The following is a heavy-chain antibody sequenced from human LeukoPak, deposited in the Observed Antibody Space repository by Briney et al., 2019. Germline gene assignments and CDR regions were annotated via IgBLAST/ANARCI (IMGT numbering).Heavy chain of an antibody. CDR2: ISSSSTSI. CDR1: GFTFSSYS. V-gene: IGHV3-21*01. Sequence: PGGSLRFSCAASGFTFSSYSMNWVRQAPGKGLEWVSSISSSSTSINYADSAKGRFTISRDNAKKSLYLQMSSLRAEDTAVYYCARVRVAVAEGMDVWGQGTTVTVSS. D-gene: IGHD6-19*01. CDR3: ARVRVAVAEGMDV. J-gene: IGHJ6*02.